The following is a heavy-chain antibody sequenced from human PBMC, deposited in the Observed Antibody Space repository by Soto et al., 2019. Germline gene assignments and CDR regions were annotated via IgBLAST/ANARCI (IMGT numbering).Heavy chain of an antibody. CDR2: IYHSGST. V-gene: IGHV4-30-2*01. D-gene: IGHD1-1*01. CDR3: ARDQLEGTWFDP. J-gene: IGHJ5*02. Sequence: QLQLQESGSGLVRPSQTLSLTCAVSGGSISSGGYSWNWIRQPPGKGLEWIGYIYHSGSTLSNPPPMSRVTISVDTSTNQFSLKLSSVTAADTAVYYCARDQLEGTWFDPWGQGTLVTVSS. CDR1: GGSISSGGYS.